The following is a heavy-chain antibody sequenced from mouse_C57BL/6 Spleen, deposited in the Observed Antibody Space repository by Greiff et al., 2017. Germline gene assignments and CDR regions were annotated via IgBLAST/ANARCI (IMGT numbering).Heavy chain of an antibody. J-gene: IGHJ4*01. CDR1: GYSFTDYN. D-gene: IGHD2-13*01. CDR2: INPNYGTT. Sequence: VQLQQSGPALVKPGASVQLSCKASGYSFTDYNMNWVKQSNGKSLEWIGVINPNYGTTSSNQQFKGKATLTVDQSSSTAYMHLNSLTSEESAVYYCARTCLGYYDDYGVDAIDYWGQGTLVTVSS. V-gene: IGHV1-39*01. CDR3: ARTCLGYYDDYGVDAIDY.